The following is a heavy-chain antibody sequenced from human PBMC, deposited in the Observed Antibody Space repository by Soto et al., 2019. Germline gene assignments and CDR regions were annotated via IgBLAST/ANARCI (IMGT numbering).Heavy chain of an antibody. Sequence: ASVKVSCKASGYIFTGYFMHWVRQAPGQGLEWMGWINPNSGGTNYAQKFQGRVTLTRDTSISTAYMDLSSLRSDDTAVYYCASFYSSRGEFYYYGMDVWGQGTTVTVSS. CDR2: INPNSGGT. J-gene: IGHJ6*02. V-gene: IGHV1-2*02. D-gene: IGHD6-19*01. CDR3: ASFYSSRGEFYYYGMDV. CDR1: GYIFTGYF.